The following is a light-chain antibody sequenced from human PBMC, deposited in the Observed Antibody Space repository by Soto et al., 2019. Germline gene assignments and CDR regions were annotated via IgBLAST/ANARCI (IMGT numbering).Light chain of an antibody. Sequence: QSVLTQPASVSGSLGQSITISCTGTSSDVGGYNYVSWYQQHPGKAPKLMIYEVSNRPSGVSNRFSGSKSGNTASLTISGLQAEDEADFYCSSYATSTTMVFGGGTKLTVL. V-gene: IGLV2-14*01. CDR3: SSYATSTTMV. J-gene: IGLJ2*01. CDR2: EVS. CDR1: SSDVGGYNY.